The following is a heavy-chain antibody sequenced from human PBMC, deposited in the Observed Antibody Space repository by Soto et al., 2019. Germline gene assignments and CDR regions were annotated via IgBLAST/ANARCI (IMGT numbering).Heavy chain of an antibody. V-gene: IGHV1-58*01. D-gene: IGHD3-22*01. CDR1: GSTVTGAA. Sequence: GALVKVSWKSSGSTVTGAAVHWVRQARGQRLERIVWIGVGSGKKTYAQKFQAQTIHSRDMSTSTAYMALRSLRPEDRAVYYCAADRACYASSGYYSVRAPLPSAFAIWGQGPMVT. J-gene: IGHJ3*02. CDR3: AADRACYASSGYYSVRAPLPSAFAI. CDR2: IGVGSGKK.